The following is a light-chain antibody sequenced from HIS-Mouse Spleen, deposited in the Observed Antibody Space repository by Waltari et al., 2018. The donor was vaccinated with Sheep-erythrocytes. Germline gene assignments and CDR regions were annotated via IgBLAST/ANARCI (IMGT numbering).Light chain of an antibody. CDR1: SSDVGGCNY. J-gene: IGLJ1*01. V-gene: IGLV2-11*01. CDR2: DVS. CDR3: CSYAGSYTYV. Sequence: QSALTQPRSVSGSPGQSVTIACTGTSSDVGGCNYVSWYQPHPGKAPKLMISDVSKRPSGVPDRFSGSKSGNTASLTISGLQAEDEADYYCCSYAGSYTYVFGTGTKVTVL.